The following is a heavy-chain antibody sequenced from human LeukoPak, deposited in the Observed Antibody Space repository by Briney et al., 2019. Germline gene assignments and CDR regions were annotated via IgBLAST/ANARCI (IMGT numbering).Heavy chain of an antibody. J-gene: IGHJ4*02. D-gene: IGHD1-26*01. Sequence: GRSLRLSCAASGFTFSSYAMHWVRQAPGKGLEWVAVISYDGSNKYYADSVKGRFTISRDNSKNTLYLQMNSLRAEDTAVYYCARSRDGSYNDYFDYWGQGTLVTVSS. V-gene: IGHV3-30*01. CDR3: ARSRDGSYNDYFDY. CDR1: GFTFSSYA. CDR2: ISYDGSNK.